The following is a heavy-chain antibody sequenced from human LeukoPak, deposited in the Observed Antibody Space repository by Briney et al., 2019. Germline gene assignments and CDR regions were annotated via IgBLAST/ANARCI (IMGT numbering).Heavy chain of an antibody. CDR1: GASISSHY. J-gene: IGHJ4*02. Sequence: ETLSLTCTVSGASISSHYWSWVRQAPGKGLEWVANINKDGSEEKYVDSVKGRFTISRDNAKNSLYLQMSSLRADDTAVYYCARWPHCQDFWGRGTRVTVSS. V-gene: IGHV3-7*03. CDR3: ARWPHCQDF. CDR2: INKDGSEE.